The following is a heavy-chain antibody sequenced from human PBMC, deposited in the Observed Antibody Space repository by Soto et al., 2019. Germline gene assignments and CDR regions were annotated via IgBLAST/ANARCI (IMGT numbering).Heavy chain of an antibody. CDR3: ASPLLSADYNWGYFDL. D-gene: IGHD4-4*01. CDR1: GFTFSSYA. J-gene: IGHJ2*01. CDR2: MSYDGRNK. V-gene: IGHV3-30-3*01. Sequence: QVQLVESGGGVVQPGRSLRLSCAASGFTFSSYAMHWVRQAPGKGLEWVAVMSYDGRNKYYADSVKGRFTISRDNSKNTLHLHMNTLRTEDTAVYYCASPLLSADYNWGYFDLWGRGPLVTFSS.